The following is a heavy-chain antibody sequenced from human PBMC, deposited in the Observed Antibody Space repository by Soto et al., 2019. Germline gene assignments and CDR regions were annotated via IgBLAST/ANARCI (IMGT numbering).Heavy chain of an antibody. D-gene: IGHD3-22*01. Sequence: EVQLVESGGGLVQPGGSLRLSCAASGFTFSSYWMHWVRQAPGKGLVWVSCINSDGTSTTYADSVKGRITISRDNAKNTLYLQMNSLRAEDTAVYYCVRENYDSSGGNWGQGTLVTVSS. V-gene: IGHV3-74*01. CDR2: INSDGTST. J-gene: IGHJ4*02. CDR1: GFTFSSYW. CDR3: VRENYDSSGGN.